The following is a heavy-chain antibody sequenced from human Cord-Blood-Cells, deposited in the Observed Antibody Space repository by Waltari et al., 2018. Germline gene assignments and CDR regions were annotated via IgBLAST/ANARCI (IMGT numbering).Heavy chain of an antibody. Sequence: QVQLQESGPGLVKPSETLSLTSTVSGGSISSYYWSWIRQPPGKGLEWLGYIYYSGSTNYNPSLKSRVTISVDTSKNQFSLKLSSVTAADTAVYYCAMGTYSSSFDYWGQGTLVTVSS. D-gene: IGHD6-6*01. V-gene: IGHV4-59*01. CDR2: IYYSGST. CDR1: GGSISSYY. CDR3: AMGTYSSSFDY. J-gene: IGHJ4*02.